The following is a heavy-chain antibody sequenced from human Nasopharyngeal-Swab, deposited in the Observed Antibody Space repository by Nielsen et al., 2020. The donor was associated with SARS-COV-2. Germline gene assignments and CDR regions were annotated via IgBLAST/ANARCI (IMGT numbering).Heavy chain of an antibody. D-gene: IGHD3-16*01. CDR1: GGSFSGYY. V-gene: IGHV4-34*01. CDR3: ARGLNGGH. J-gene: IGHJ4*02. CDR2: INHSGST. Sequence: SQTLSLTCAVYGGSFSGYYWSWIRQPPGKGLEWIGEINHSGSTNYNPSLKSRVTISVDTSKNQFSRKLSSVTAADTAVYYCARGLNGGHWGQGTLVTVSS.